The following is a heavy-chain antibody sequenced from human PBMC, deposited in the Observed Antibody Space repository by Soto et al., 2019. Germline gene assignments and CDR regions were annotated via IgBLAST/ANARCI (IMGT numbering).Heavy chain of an antibody. CDR2: IIPIFGTA. CDR1: GGTFSSYA. J-gene: IGHJ4*02. D-gene: IGHD2-2*01. V-gene: IGHV1-69*13. CDR3: GRPLGYCSSTSCYYFDY. Sequence: SVKVSCKASGGTFSSYAISWVRQAPGQGLEWMGGIIPIFGTANYAQKFQGRVTITADESTSTAYMELSSLRSEDTAVYYCGRPLGYCSSTSCYYFDYWGQGTLVTVSS.